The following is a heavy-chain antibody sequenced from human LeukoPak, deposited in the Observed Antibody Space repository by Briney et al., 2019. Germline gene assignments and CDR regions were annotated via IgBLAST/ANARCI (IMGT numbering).Heavy chain of an antibody. CDR3: AASPDYYDSSGYSYYFDY. D-gene: IGHD3-22*01. CDR1: GFTFTSSA. V-gene: IGHV1-58*01. J-gene: IGHJ4*02. CDR2: IVVGSGNT. Sequence: SVKVSFKASGFTFTSSAVQWVRQARGQRLEWIGWIVVGSGNTNYAQKFQERVTITRDMSTSTAYMELSSLRSEDTAVYYCAASPDYYDSSGYSYYFDYWGQGTLVTVSS.